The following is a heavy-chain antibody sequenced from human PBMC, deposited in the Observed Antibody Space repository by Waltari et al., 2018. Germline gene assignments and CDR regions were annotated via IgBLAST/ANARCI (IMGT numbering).Heavy chain of an antibody. V-gene: IGHV3-53*02. Sequence: EVQLVETGGGLIQPGGSLRLSCAASGFTVSSNYMSWVRQAPGKGLEVVSVIYSGGSTYYADSLKGRFTISGDNSKNTLYLQMNSLRAEDTAVYYCARKSDYGDYSWGQGTLVTVSS. CDR2: IYSGGST. CDR1: GFTVSSNY. CDR3: ARKSDYGDYS. J-gene: IGHJ4*02. D-gene: IGHD4-17*01.